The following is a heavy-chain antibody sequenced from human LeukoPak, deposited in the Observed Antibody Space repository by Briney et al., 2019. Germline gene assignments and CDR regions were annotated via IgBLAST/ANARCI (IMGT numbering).Heavy chain of an antibody. CDR2: ISGSGAST. J-gene: IGHJ6*03. V-gene: IGHV3-23*01. CDR1: GFTFSSYA. CDR3: AKGVGSGSIRQDYYMDV. D-gene: IGHD3-10*01. Sequence: GGSLRLSCAASGFTFSSYAMSWVRQAPGKGLEWVPSISGSGASTYYADSVKGRFTISRDNSKNTLYLQMNSLRAEDTAVYYCAKGVGSGSIRQDYYMDVWGKGTTVTVSS.